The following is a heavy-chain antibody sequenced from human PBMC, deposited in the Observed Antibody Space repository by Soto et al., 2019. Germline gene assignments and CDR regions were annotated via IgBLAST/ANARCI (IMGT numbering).Heavy chain of an antibody. Sequence: SDTLSLTCAVYGGSFSGYYWSGTRQPPGKGLEWIGEINHSGSTNYNPSLKSRVTISVDTSKNQFSLKLSSVTAADTAVYYCARGSSSSSYCSGGSCLYGMDVWGQGTTVTSP. CDR1: GGSFSGYY. V-gene: IGHV4-34*01. D-gene: IGHD2-15*01. J-gene: IGHJ6*02. CDR3: ARGSSSSSYCSGGSCLYGMDV. CDR2: INHSGST.